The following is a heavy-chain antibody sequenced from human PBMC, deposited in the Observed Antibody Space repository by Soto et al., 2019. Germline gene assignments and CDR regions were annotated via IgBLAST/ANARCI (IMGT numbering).Heavy chain of an antibody. CDR2: ISSSSSTI. D-gene: IGHD3-10*01. V-gene: IGHV3-48*04. CDR3: ARSVRSGSFPYYYYAMDV. CDR1: GFTFSSYS. Sequence: GGSLRLSCAASGFTFSSYSMNWVRQAPGKGLEWVSYISSSSSTIYYADSVKGRFTISRGNAKNTLDLQMHGLRAEDMAVYYCARSVRSGSFPYYYYAMDVWGQGTTVTVSS. J-gene: IGHJ6*02.